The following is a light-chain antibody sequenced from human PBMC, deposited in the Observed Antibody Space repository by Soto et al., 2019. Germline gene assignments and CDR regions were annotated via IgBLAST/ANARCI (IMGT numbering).Light chain of an antibody. J-gene: IGLJ3*02. CDR1: SSNIGSNP. CDR3: AAWDDSLNGVV. Sequence: QPVLTQPPSASGTPGQRVTISCSGSSSNIGSNPVDWYQQFPGTAPKVLIYTNNQRPSGVPDRFSGSKSGSSASLAISGLHSEDEADYYCAAWDDSLNGVVFGGGTKLTVL. V-gene: IGLV1-44*01. CDR2: TNN.